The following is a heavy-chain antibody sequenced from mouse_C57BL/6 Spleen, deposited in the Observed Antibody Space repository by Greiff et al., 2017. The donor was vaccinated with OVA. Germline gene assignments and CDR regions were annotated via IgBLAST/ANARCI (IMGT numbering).Heavy chain of an antibody. CDR1: GYTFTSYW. D-gene: IGHD1-1*01. Sequence: VQLQQPGAELVKPGASVKLSCKASGYTFTSYWMQWVKQRPGQGLEWIGEIDPSDSYTNYNQKFKGKATLTVDTSSSTAYMQLSSLTSEDSAVYYCARGRTVVAYPYYFDYWGQGTTLTVSS. J-gene: IGHJ2*01. CDR2: IDPSDSYT. CDR3: ARGRTVVAYPYYFDY. V-gene: IGHV1-50*01.